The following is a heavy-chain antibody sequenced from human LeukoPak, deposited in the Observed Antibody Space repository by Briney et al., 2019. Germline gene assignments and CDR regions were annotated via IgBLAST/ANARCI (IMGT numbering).Heavy chain of an antibody. J-gene: IGHJ5*02. CDR1: GGSISSSNYY. CDR2: IYYSGST. V-gene: IGHV4-39*01. CDR3: ARNYSGGNMKNWCDP. D-gene: IGHD2-15*01. Sequence: LSETLIHTCSVSGGSISSSNYYWGWIRQPPGKGLEWIGRIYYSGSTHYNPSLKSRVTISVDTSKNPSSLKLTSVTAADTAVYYCARNYSGGNMKNWCDPRGQGTLVTVSS.